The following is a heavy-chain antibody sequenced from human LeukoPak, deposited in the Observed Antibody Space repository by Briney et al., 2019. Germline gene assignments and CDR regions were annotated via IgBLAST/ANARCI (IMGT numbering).Heavy chain of an antibody. CDR2: IYSSGST. CDR1: GASITSSGIY. CDR3: IGSTVTNPYNFDY. Sequence: SETLSLTCTVSGASITSSGIYWSWIRQHPGKGLQWVGYIYSSGSTYYSPSLKSRLNISSDTSKNHFSLKLTSVTAADTAVYYCIGSTVTNPYNFDYWGQGTLITVSS. V-gene: IGHV4-31*03. D-gene: IGHD4-11*01. J-gene: IGHJ4*02.